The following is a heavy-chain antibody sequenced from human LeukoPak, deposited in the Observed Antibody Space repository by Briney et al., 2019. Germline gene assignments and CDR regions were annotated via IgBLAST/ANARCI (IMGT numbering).Heavy chain of an antibody. J-gene: IGHJ4*02. D-gene: IGHD3-9*01. CDR1: GFTFSSYA. CDR2: ISGSGGST. Sequence: GGSLRLSCAASGFTFSSYAMSWVRQAPGKGLEWVSAISGSGGSTYYADSVKGRFTISRDNSKNTLYLQMNSLRAEDTAVYYCVCYYDILTGYYRFDYWGQGTLVTVSS. CDR3: VCYYDILTGYYRFDY. V-gene: IGHV3-23*01.